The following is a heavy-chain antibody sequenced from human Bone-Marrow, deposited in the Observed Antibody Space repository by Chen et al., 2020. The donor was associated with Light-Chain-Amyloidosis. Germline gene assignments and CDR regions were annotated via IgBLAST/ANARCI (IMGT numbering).Heavy chain of an antibody. CDR1: GYTFPNYW. V-gene: IGHV5-51*01. CDR2: IYPDDSDA. J-gene: IGHJ4*02. Sequence: EVQLEQSGPEVKKPGESLKISCKGSGYTFPNYWIGWVRQMPGKGLEWMGVIYPDDSDARYSPSFEGHFTISADKSITTAYLQWRSLKASDTAMYYCARRRDGYNFDYWGQGTLVTVSS. CDR3: ARRRDGYNFDY. D-gene: IGHD5-12*01.